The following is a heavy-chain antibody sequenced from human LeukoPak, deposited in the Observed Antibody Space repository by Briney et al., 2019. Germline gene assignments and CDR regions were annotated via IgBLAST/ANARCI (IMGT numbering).Heavy chain of an antibody. CDR3: VKVTRHAFDI. V-gene: IGHV1-18*01. Sequence: VASVKVSCKASGYTFTSYGISWVRQAPGQGLEWMGWISAYSGNTNYAQKLQGRVTMTTDTSTSTAYMELRSLRSDDTAVYYCVKVTRHAFDIWGQGTMVTVSS. CDR2: ISAYSGNT. J-gene: IGHJ3*02. CDR1: GYTFTSYG. D-gene: IGHD2-21*02.